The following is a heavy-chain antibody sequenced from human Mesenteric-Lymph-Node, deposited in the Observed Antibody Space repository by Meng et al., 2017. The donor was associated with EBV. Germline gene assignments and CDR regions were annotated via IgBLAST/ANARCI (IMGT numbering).Heavy chain of an antibody. V-gene: IGHV4-34*01. CDR2: SNHRGDT. Sequence: QVPLHPLGHCLLNPSGTLPLACAFYGTASSAYYWSWIRQSPGTGLEWIGESNHRGDTTYNPSLKSRVTISVDTSKSQFFLNLRSVTAADTAVYFCARATNTHFFGHWGQGTLVTVSS. CDR3: ARATNTHFFGH. J-gene: IGHJ1*01. CDR1: GTASSAYY. D-gene: IGHD1-1*01.